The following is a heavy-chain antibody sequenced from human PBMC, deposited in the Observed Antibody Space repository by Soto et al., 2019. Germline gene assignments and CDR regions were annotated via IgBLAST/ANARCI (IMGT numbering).Heavy chain of an antibody. CDR2: IYYSGST. J-gene: IGHJ3*02. Sequence: SETLSLTCTGSGGSISRYYWSWIRQPPGKGLEWIGYIYYSGSTNYNPSLKSRVTISVDTSKNQFSLKLSSVTAADTAVYYCARGAFDIWGQGTMVTVSS. V-gene: IGHV4-59*13. CDR3: ARGAFDI. CDR1: GGSISRYY.